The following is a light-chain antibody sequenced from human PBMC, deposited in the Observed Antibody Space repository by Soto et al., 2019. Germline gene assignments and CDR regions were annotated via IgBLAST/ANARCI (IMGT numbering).Light chain of an antibody. CDR3: KQALQTPRT. CDR1: ATLLQSNGHNY. CDR2: VDS. J-gene: IGKJ1*01. V-gene: IGKV2-28*01. Sequence: IVMTQSPLYLPVPPGQPASISCRSCATLLQSNGHNYVSWYLQKPGQSPQLLIYVDSTRASGVPDRFSGSGSGTDFTRNITRVEAEDVGNYYCKQALQTPRTFGQGTKVDIK.